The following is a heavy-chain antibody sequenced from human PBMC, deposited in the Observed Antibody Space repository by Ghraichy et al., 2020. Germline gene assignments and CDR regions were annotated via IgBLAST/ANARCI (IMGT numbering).Heavy chain of an antibody. Sequence: GGSLRLSCAASGFTFSSYGMHWVRQAPGKGLEWVAFIRFDGSDKFYADSVKGRFTISRDNSKSTLYLQMNSLRAEDTAVYFCAKSQPLGYCSGGSCRNYFGYWGQGTLVTVSS. CDR3: AKSQPLGYCSGGSCRNYFGY. D-gene: IGHD2-15*01. CDR2: IRFDGSDK. V-gene: IGHV3-30*02. CDR1: GFTFSSYG. J-gene: IGHJ4*02.